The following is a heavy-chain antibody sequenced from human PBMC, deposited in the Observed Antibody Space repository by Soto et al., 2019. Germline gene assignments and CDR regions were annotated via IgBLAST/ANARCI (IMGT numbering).Heavy chain of an antibody. CDR3: AKNSGWFNT. D-gene: IGHD3-10*01. Sequence: GGSLRLSCAASGFPFSSTDMTWARQAPGKGLEWVSTIGGSGATTYYADSVKGRFTISRDNSINTVYLRMNSLRADDTALYFCAKNSGWFNTWGQGALVTVSS. J-gene: IGHJ5*02. CDR1: GFPFSSTD. V-gene: IGHV3-23*01. CDR2: IGGSGATT.